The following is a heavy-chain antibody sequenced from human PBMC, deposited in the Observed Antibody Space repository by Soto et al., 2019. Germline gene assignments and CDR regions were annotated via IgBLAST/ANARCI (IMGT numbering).Heavy chain of an antibody. J-gene: IGHJ4*02. CDR1: GFPFSDYY. V-gene: IGHV3-11*06. CDR3: ARGGGGGLFEH. D-gene: IGHD2-21*01. Sequence: KAGGSLRLSCATSGFPFSDYYMSWIRQAQGKGLEWLSHISPKSTYRNYADSVKGRFTISRDNTKSSLFLQMNSLGVEDTAVYYCARGGGGGLFEHWGQGVLVTVSS. CDR2: ISPKSTYR.